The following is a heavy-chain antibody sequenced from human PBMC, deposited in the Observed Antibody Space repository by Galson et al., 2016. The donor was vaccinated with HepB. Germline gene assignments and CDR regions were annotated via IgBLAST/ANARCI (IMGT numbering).Heavy chain of an antibody. D-gene: IGHD1-14*01. CDR3: ARELDHSFYFDY. Sequence: SVKVSCKASGYTFNTYNMHWVRQAPGQGLEWMGIIKPSGGNTIYAQKFQDRITMTRDTSTSTVYMALISLRSEDTAVYYCARELDHSFYFDYWGQGTLLTASS. V-gene: IGHV1-46*02. CDR2: IKPSGGNT. J-gene: IGHJ4*02. CDR1: GYTFNTYN.